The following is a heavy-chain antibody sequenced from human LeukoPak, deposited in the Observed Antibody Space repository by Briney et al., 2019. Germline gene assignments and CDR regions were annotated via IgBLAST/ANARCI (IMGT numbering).Heavy chain of an antibody. Sequence: PGGSLRLSCAASGFTFSDYYMSWIRQAPGKGLEWVAFIRYDGSNKYYADSVKARFTLSRDNSKNTMYLQMNTLRAEDTAVYYCATGYSSGWYGRLDYWGQGTLVTVSS. CDR2: IRYDGSNK. J-gene: IGHJ4*02. D-gene: IGHD6-19*01. CDR1: GFTFSDYY. V-gene: IGHV3-30*02. CDR3: ATGYSSGWYGRLDY.